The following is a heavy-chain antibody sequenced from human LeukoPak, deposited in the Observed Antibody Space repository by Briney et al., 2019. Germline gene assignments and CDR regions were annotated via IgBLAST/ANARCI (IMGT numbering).Heavy chain of an antibody. V-gene: IGHV4-59*01. Sequence: PSETLSLTCTVTGGSIGSDYWSRIRQPPGKGLEWIGYIYYSGSTNYNPSLKSRVTISVDTSKNQFSLTLSSVTAADTAVYYCARGDLPAALTYFHHWGQGTLVTVSS. CDR1: GGSIGSDY. D-gene: IGHD2-2*01. J-gene: IGHJ1*01. CDR2: IYYSGST. CDR3: ARGDLPAALTYFHH.